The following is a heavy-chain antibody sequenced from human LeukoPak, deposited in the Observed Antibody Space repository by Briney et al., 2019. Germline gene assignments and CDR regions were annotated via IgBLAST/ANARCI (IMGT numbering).Heavy chain of an antibody. V-gene: IGHV4-39*01. J-gene: IGHJ4*02. CDR2: IYYSGST. CDR3: ASLAVTGLSEGY. Sequence: SETLSLTCTVSGGSISSDSYYWAWIRQPPGKGLEWIASIYYSGSTYYNPSLKSRVTISVDTSRNQFSLKLSSVTAADTAVYYCASLAVTGLSEGYWGQGTLVIVSS. CDR1: GGSISSDSYY. D-gene: IGHD6-19*01.